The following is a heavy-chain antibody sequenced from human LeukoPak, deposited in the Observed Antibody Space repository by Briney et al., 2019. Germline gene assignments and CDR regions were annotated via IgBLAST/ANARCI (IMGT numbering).Heavy chain of an antibody. J-gene: IGHJ4*02. Sequence: SETLSLTCTVSGGSISSYYWSWIRQPPGKGLEWIGYIYYSGSTNYNPSLKSRVTISVDTSKSQFSLKLSSVTAADTAVYYCARVGSPGDYDSSGYHFDYWGQGTLVTVSS. CDR2: IYYSGST. D-gene: IGHD3-22*01. CDR3: ARVGSPGDYDSSGYHFDY. CDR1: GGSISSYY. V-gene: IGHV4-59*01.